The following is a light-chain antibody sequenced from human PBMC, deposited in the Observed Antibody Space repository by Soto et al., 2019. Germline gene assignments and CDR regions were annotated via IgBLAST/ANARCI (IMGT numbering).Light chain of an antibody. Sequence: EIAMTQSPATLSVSPGERVTLSCRASQSVSSDLAWYQHKPGQAPRLLIHGASTRATGVPARISGSGSGTEFTLTISSLQSEDFAVYYCQQFRNWPWTFGQGTKVDIK. CDR2: GAS. CDR3: QQFRNWPWT. V-gene: IGKV3D-15*01. CDR1: QSVSSD. J-gene: IGKJ1*01.